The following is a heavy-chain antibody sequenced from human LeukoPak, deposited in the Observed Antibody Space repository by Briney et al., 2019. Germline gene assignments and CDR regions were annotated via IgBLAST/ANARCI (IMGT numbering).Heavy chain of an antibody. V-gene: IGHV3-48*01. Sequence: LAGGSLRLSCAASGFIFSDHSMNWLRQAPGKRLEWLLYININSNTIYYEESVRGRFSISRDNARDSVYLQMNSLRVEDTAVYYCARDHRPQRLALFGAVDYYMDLWGKGTMVTVSS. CDR1: GFIFSDHS. J-gene: IGHJ6*03. CDR3: ARDHRPQRLALFGAVDYYMDL. CDR2: ININSNTI. D-gene: IGHD3-3*01.